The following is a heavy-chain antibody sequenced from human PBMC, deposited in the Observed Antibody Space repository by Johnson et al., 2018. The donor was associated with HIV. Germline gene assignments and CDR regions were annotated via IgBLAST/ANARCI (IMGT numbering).Heavy chain of an antibody. Sequence: VQLVESGGGVVRPGGSLRLSCADSGLSFDDYGMSWVRQAPGKGMEWVSGINWNGGSTDDADCVKGRFTISSDNAKNSLFLQMNSLRAEDTAVYYCARTRHYYEAFDIWGQGTMVTVSS. CDR3: ARTRHYYEAFDI. J-gene: IGHJ3*02. V-gene: IGHV3-20*04. CDR1: GLSFDDYG. CDR2: INWNGGST. D-gene: IGHD3-10*01.